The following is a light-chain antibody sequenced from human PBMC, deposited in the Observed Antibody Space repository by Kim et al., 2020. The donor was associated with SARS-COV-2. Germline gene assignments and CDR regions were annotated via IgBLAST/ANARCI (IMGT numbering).Light chain of an antibody. CDR1: QTISSY. J-gene: IGKJ1*01. V-gene: IGKV1-39*01. CDR3: QQSYSNPRT. CDR2: AAS. Sequence: DIQMTQSPSSLSTSVGDRVTITCRSSQTISSYLNWYQQKPGEAPKLLIYAASSLQSGVPSRFSGSGSGTDFTLTISSLQPEDSATYYCQQSYSNPRTFGQGTKVEI.